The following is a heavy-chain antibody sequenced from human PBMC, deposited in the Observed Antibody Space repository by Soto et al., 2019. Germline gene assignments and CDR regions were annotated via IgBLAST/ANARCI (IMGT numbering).Heavy chain of an antibody. CDR3: ARDLMPGPGITKGWFDP. CDR1: GGTFSSYA. CDR2: IIPIFGTV. J-gene: IGHJ5*02. V-gene: IGHV1-69*06. D-gene: IGHD3-3*01. Sequence: QVQLVQSGAEVKKAGSSVKVSCKASGGTFSSYAIRWVRQAPGQGLEWMGGIIPIFGTVNYAQNFQGRVSITADKSTSTGHMELSSLRSEDTAVYYCARDLMPGPGITKGWFDPWGQGTLVTVSS.